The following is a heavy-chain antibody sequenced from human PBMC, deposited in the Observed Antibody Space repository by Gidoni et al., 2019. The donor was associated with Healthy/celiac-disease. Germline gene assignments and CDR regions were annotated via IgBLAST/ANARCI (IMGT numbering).Heavy chain of an antibody. CDR3: ARILGSYSY. V-gene: IGHV4-31*03. CDR2: IYYSGSS. Sequence: QVQLQESGPRLVKPSQTLSLTCTVPGGSISSGAYFWSWIRQHPGKGLEWIGYIYYSGSSSYNPSLKSRVSISVDTSNTQFSLNLSSVTAADTAVYYCARILGSYSYWGQGTLVTVSS. J-gene: IGHJ4*02. D-gene: IGHD1-26*01. CDR1: GGSISSGAYF.